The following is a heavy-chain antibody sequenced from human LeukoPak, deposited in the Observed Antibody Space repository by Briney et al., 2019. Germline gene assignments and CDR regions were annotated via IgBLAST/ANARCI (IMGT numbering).Heavy chain of an antibody. D-gene: IGHD3-3*01. CDR1: GFTFSSYA. CDR3: ARDGGY. CDR2: ISYDGSNK. Sequence: GGSLRLSCAASGFTFSSYAMHWVRQAPGKGLEWVAVISYDGSNKYYADSVKGRFTISRDNSKNTLYLQMNSLRAEDTAVYYCARDGGYWGQGTLVTVSS. V-gene: IGHV3-30-3*01. J-gene: IGHJ4*02.